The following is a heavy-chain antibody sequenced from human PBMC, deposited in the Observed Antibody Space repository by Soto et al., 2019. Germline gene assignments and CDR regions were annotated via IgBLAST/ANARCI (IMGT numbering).Heavy chain of an antibody. CDR3: AKDYSSSSDGPIDY. CDR2: ISYDGTNK. D-gene: IGHD2-15*01. CDR1: GFTFRGCG. Sequence: GGSLRLSCAASGFTFRGCGIHWVRQVPGKGLEWVALISYDGTNKYYGESVKGRFTISRDNSKNTLFLQMNSLRAEDTAVYYCAKDYSSSSDGPIDYWGQGTPVTVSS. J-gene: IGHJ4*02. V-gene: IGHV3-30*18.